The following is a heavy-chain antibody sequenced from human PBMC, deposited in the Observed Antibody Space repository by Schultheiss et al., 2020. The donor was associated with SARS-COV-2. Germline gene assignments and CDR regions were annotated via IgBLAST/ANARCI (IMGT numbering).Heavy chain of an antibody. CDR2: IYYSGST. Sequence: SETLSLTCAVSGGSISSGGYYWSWIRQPPGKGLEWIGYIYYSGSTNYNPSLKSRVTISVDTSKNQFSLKLSSVTAADTAVYYCARVHKPYDILTGPGWFDPWGQGTLVTVSS. CDR3: ARVHKPYDILTGPGWFDP. CDR1: GGSISSGGYY. D-gene: IGHD3-9*01. V-gene: IGHV4-61*08. J-gene: IGHJ5*02.